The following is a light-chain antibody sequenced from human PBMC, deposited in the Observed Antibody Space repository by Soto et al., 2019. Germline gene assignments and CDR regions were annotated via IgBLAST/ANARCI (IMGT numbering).Light chain of an antibody. Sequence: IVMTQSPATLSVSPGERATLSCRASRSVSSNLAWYQQKPGQAPRLLIYGPSTRATGIPARFSGSGSGTEFTLTICSLQSEDFAIYYCQQYKNWPAITFGQGTRLEIK. V-gene: IGKV3D-15*01. CDR1: RSVSSN. CDR3: QQYKNWPAIT. J-gene: IGKJ5*01. CDR2: GPS.